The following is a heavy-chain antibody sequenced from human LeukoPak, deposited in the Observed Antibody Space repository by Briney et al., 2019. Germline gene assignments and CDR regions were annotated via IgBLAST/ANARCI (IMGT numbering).Heavy chain of an antibody. J-gene: IGHJ4*02. CDR3: ARAPVATPSEFDY. V-gene: IGHV3-33*01. Sequence: AGGSLRLSCAASGFTFSSYGMHWVRQAPGKGLEWVAVIWYDGSNKYYADSVKGRFTFSRDNSKNTLYLQMNSLRAEDTAVYYCARAPVATPSEFDYWGQGTLVTVSS. D-gene: IGHD5-12*01. CDR2: IWYDGSNK. CDR1: GFTFSSYG.